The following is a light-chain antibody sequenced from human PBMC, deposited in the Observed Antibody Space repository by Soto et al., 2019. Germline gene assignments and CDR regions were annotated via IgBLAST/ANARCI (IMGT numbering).Light chain of an antibody. CDR3: QQYDSFQYS. Sequence: VHMTQSPSTLSASVGDRVTITCRASRSISSWVAWYQQKPGQVPKLLIYDAPPLESGVPSRFSGNKSGTEFTLTINGLQPDDCATYYCQQYDSFQYSFCQGTKLEI. CDR1: RSISSW. CDR2: DAP. V-gene: IGKV1-5*01. J-gene: IGKJ2*03.